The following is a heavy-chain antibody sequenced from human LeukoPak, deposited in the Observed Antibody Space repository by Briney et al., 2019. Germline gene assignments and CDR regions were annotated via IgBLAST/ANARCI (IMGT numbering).Heavy chain of an antibody. CDR3: AREQSIGWSDFDY. Sequence: SETLSLTCTVSGGSISSYYWSWIRQPPGKGLEWIGYIYYSGSTNYNPSLKSRVTISVDTSKNQFSLKLSSVTAADTAVYYCAREQSIGWSDFDYWGQGTLVTVSS. CDR2: IYYSGST. J-gene: IGHJ4*02. CDR1: GGSISSYY. D-gene: IGHD6-19*01. V-gene: IGHV4-59*01.